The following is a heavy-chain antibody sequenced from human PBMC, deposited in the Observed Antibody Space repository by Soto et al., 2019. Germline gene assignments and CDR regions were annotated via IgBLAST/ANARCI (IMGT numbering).Heavy chain of an antibody. D-gene: IGHD3-10*01. V-gene: IGHV4-39*01. Sequence: ASETLSLTCTVSGGSISSSSYYWGWIRQPPGKGLEWIGSIRYSGSTYYNPSPKSRVTISVDTSKNQVSLKLSSVTAADTAVYYWARQYMTMIRGDVWGQGTTVTSP. J-gene: IGHJ6*02. CDR2: IRYSGST. CDR3: ARQYMTMIRGDV. CDR1: GGSISSSSYY.